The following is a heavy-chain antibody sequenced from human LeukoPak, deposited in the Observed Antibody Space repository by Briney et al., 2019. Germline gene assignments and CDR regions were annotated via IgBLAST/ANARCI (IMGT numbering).Heavy chain of an antibody. V-gene: IGHV3-48*03. CDR1: GFTVSSYE. D-gene: IGHD2-2*01. CDR3: ARQYCSSTSCTFDY. Sequence: GGFLRLSCAASGFTVSSYEMNWVRQAPGKGLEWVSYISSSGTTKDYADSVKGRFTISRDNAKNSLYLQVSSLRAEDTAVYYCARQYCSSTSCTFDYWGQGTLVTVSS. CDR2: ISSSGTTK. J-gene: IGHJ4*02.